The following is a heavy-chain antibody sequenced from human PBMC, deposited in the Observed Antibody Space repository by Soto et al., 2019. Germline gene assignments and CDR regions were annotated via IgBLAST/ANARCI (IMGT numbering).Heavy chain of an antibody. CDR3: AKVSRPSRISTPDFDY. V-gene: IGHV3-23*01. CDR2: ISGSGGST. CDR1: GFTFSSYG. Sequence: GGSLRLSCAASGFTFSSYGMHWVRQAPGKGLEWVSAISGSGGSTYYADSVKGRFTISRDNSKNTLYLQMNSLRAEDTAVYYCAKVSRPSRISTPDFDYWGQGTLVTVSS. J-gene: IGHJ4*02.